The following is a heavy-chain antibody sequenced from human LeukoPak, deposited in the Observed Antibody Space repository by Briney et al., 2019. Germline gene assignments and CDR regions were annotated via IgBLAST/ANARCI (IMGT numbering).Heavy chain of an antibody. Sequence: SETLSLTCTVSGGSVSDYYWSWIRQSPGKGLEWIGYIYYTETSYNPSLKSRVTISADTSKNQFSLKLYSVTAADTAVYYCARGRNVAFDIWGQGTMVTVSS. CDR3: ARGRNVAFDI. CDR2: IYYTET. V-gene: IGHV4-59*02. D-gene: IGHD2-21*01. J-gene: IGHJ3*02. CDR1: GGSVSDYY.